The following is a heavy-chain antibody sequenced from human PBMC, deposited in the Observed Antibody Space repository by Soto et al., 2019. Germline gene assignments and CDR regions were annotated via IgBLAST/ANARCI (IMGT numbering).Heavy chain of an antibody. J-gene: IGHJ6*02. CDR2: IRSKSDGGTT. CDR3: TTDSRSSSSGKSYYYGMDV. D-gene: IGHD6-6*01. CDR1: GFTFSNAW. Sequence: PGGSLRLSCAASGFTFSNAWMNWVRQAPGKGLEWVGRIRSKSDGGTTDYTAPVKGRFTISRDDSKNTLYLQMNSLKTEDTAVYYCTTDSRSSSSGKSYYYGMDVWGQGTTVTVSS. V-gene: IGHV3-15*07.